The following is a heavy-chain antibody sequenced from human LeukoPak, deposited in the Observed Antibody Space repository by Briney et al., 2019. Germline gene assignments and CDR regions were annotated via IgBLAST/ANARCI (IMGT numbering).Heavy chain of an antibody. CDR3: ARTWIQLWSFYFDY. CDR2: IYYSGST. J-gene: IGHJ4*02. D-gene: IGHD5-18*01. Sequence: SETLSLTCTVSGGSISSYYWSWIRQPPGKGLEWIGYIYYSGSTNYNPSLKSRVTISVDTSKNQFSLKLSSVTAADTAVYYCARTWIQLWSFYFDYWGQGTLVTVSS. V-gene: IGHV4-59*08. CDR1: GGSISSYY.